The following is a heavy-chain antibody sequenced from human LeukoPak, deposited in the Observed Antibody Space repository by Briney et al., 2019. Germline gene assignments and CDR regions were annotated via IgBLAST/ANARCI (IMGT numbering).Heavy chain of an antibody. CDR3: AKDESIAVADSLFDY. V-gene: IGHV3-7*03. D-gene: IGHD6-19*01. J-gene: IGHJ4*02. CDR2: IKQHGSEK. Sequence: GGSLRPSCAASGFSFSSFWMTWVRQAPGKGLEWVATIKQHGSEKHYVDSVKGRFTISRDDAKNSLYLQMNSLRAEDTAVYYCAKDESIAVADSLFDYWGQGTLVTVSS. CDR1: GFSFSSFW.